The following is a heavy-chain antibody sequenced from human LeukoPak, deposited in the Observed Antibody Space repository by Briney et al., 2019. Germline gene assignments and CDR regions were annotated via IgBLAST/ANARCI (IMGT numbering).Heavy chain of an antibody. Sequence: PGGSLRLSCAASGFTLTNARMTWVPQAPGTELEGVGLLKSKSDGGTRDYAALVKGRFTISRDDSSNTFYLQMNSLKDEDTAVYYCVSEVSGSFPRWGQGTQLTVSS. CDR1: GFTLTNAR. CDR3: VSEVSGSFPR. CDR2: LKSKSDGGTR. D-gene: IGHD1-26*01. V-gene: IGHV3-15*05. J-gene: IGHJ4*02.